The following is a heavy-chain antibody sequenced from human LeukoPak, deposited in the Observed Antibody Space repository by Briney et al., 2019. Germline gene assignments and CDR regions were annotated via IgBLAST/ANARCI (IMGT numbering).Heavy chain of an antibody. V-gene: IGHV3-74*01. Sequence: PGGSLRLSCAASGFTFSSYWMHWLRQAPGKGLLWVSRINSDGSSTSYADSVKGRFTISRDNAKNTLYLQMNSLRAEDTAVYYCARDCSSTSCYENDAFDIWGQGTMVTVSS. CDR3: ARDCSSTSCYENDAFDI. CDR1: GFTFSSYW. CDR2: INSDGSST. J-gene: IGHJ3*02. D-gene: IGHD2-2*01.